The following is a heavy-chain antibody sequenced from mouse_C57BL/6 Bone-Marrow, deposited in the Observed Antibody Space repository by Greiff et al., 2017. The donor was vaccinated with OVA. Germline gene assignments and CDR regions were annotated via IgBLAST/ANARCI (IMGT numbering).Heavy chain of an antibody. J-gene: IGHJ3*01. CDR2: IDPSDSYT. D-gene: IGHD1-1*01. CDR3: ARFPYYYGSSPPQSWVAY. Sequence: VQLQQPGAELVKPGASVKLSCKASGYTFTSYWMQWVKQRPGQGLEWIGEIDPSDSYTNYNQKFKGKATLTVDTSSSTAYMQLSSLTSEDSAVYYCARFPYYYGSSPPQSWVAYWGQGTLVTVSA. V-gene: IGHV1-50*01. CDR1: GYTFTSYW.